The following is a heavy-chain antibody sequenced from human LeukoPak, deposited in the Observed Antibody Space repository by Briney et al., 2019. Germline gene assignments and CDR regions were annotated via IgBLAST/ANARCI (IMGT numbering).Heavy chain of an antibody. Sequence: GGSLRLSCXXSGFTFSSYAMHWVRQAPGKGLEWVAVISYDGSNKYYADSVKGRFTISRDNSKNTLYLQMNSLRAEDTAVYYCARDRHYYGSGSENWFDSWGQGTLVTVSS. V-gene: IGHV3-30*04. CDR3: ARDRHYYGSGSENWFDS. D-gene: IGHD3-10*01. CDR1: GFTFSSYA. J-gene: IGHJ5*01. CDR2: ISYDGSNK.